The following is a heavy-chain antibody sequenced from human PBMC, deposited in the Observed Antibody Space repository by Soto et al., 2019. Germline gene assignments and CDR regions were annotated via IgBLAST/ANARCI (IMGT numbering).Heavy chain of an antibody. V-gene: IGHV3-7*01. CDR2: INQDGSEK. CDR3: ARDLSVATRWD. J-gene: IGHJ4*02. Sequence: EVQLVESGGGLVQPGGSLRLSCAASGFSLCDNWMSWVRQAPGKGLEWVANINQDGSEKRYVESVKGRFTISRDNAKNSLYLQMNSLRAEDTAVYYCARDLSVATRWDWGQGTLVTVSS. CDR1: GFSLCDNW. D-gene: IGHD5-12*01.